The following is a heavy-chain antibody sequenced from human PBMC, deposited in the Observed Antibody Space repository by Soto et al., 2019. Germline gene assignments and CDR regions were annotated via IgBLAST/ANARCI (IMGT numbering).Heavy chain of an antibody. CDR3: ARARGNSWYSDY. J-gene: IGHJ4*02. V-gene: IGHV3-21*01. Sequence: GGSLRLSCAASGFTFSSYSMNWVRQAPGKGLEWVSSFSSTGGYIDYTDSVKGRFTISRDNAKNSLYLQMNSLRVEDTAVYYCARARGNSWYSDYWGQGTLVTVSS. CDR1: GFTFSSYS. D-gene: IGHD6-13*01. CDR2: FSSTGGYI.